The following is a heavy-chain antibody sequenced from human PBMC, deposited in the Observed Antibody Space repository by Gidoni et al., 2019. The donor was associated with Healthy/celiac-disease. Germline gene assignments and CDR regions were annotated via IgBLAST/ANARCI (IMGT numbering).Heavy chain of an antibody. Sequence: EVQMSESEGGLVQPGWSLRLSCVASGFTFSSYAMSWVRQAPGKGLEWVSALSGSGGSTYYADSVKGRFTISRDNSKNTLYLQMNSLRAGDTAVYYCAKGGYSYGNFDYWGQGTLVTVSS. CDR3: AKGGYSYGNFDY. D-gene: IGHD5-18*01. CDR2: LSGSGGST. V-gene: IGHV3-23*01. J-gene: IGHJ4*02. CDR1: GFTFSSYA.